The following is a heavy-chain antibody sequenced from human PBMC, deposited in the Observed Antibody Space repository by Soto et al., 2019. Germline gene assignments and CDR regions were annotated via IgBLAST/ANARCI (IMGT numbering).Heavy chain of an antibody. Sequence: GASVKVSCKASGYIFTSYYIHWVRQAPGQGLEWMGIINTSGGSTSYAQKFQGRVTMTRDTSTSTFYMELRSLRSDDTAMYYCARDTTGLLTDYWGQGTLVTVSS. CDR1: GYIFTSYY. J-gene: IGHJ4*02. D-gene: IGHD1-1*01. CDR2: INTSGGST. V-gene: IGHV1-46*03. CDR3: ARDTTGLLTDY.